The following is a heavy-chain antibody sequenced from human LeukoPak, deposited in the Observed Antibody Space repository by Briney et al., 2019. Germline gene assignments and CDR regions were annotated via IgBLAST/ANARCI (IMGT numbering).Heavy chain of an antibody. CDR1: GGSISSYY. V-gene: IGHV4-59*01. Sequence: SETLSLTCTVSGGSISSYYWSWIRQPPGKGLEWIGYIYYSGSTNYNPSLKSRVTISVDTSKNQFTLKLSSVTAADAAVYYCARGRYGWLPFDYWGQGTLVTVSS. CDR2: IYYSGST. CDR3: ARGRYGWLPFDY. D-gene: IGHD3-16*01. J-gene: IGHJ4*02.